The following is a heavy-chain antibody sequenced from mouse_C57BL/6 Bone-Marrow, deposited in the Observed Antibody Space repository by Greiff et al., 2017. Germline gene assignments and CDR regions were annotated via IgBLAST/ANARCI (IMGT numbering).Heavy chain of an antibody. J-gene: IGHJ4*01. CDR1: GFSLTSYG. Sequence: VQLQESGPGLVQPSQSLSITCTVSGFSLTSYGVHWVRQSPGKGLEWLGVIWSGGSTDYNAAFISRLSISKDNSKSQVFFKMNSLQADDTAIYYCARNDPSYDYPSMDYWGQGTSVTVSS. D-gene: IGHD2-4*01. CDR2: IWSGGST. V-gene: IGHV2-2*01. CDR3: ARNDPSYDYPSMDY.